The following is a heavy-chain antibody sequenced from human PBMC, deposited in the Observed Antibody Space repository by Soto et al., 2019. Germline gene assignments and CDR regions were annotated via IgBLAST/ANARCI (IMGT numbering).Heavy chain of an antibody. V-gene: IGHV1-18*01. J-gene: IGHJ5*02. CDR1: GYTFTSYG. D-gene: IGHD4-4*01. CDR2: ISAYNGNT. Sequence: ASVKVSCEASGYTFTSYGISWVRQAPGQGLEWMGWISAYNGNTNYAQKLQGRVTMTTDTSTSTVYMELNSLRSEDTAVYYCARDQSNLGWFDPWGQGTLVTVSS. CDR3: ARDQSNLGWFDP.